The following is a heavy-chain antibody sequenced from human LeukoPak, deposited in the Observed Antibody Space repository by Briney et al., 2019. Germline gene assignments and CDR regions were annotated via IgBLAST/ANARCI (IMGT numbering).Heavy chain of an antibody. CDR3: ARNKESNSWYPVFDY. D-gene: IGHD6-13*01. V-gene: IGHV4-39*01. CDR1: GVSISSSSYY. J-gene: IGHJ4*02. Sequence: SETLSLTCTVPGVSISSSSYYWGWIRQPPGKGLEWIGSIYYSGSTYYNPSLKSRVTISVDTSKNQFSLKLSSVTAADTAVYYCARNKESNSWYPVFDYWGQGTLVTVSS. CDR2: IYYSGST.